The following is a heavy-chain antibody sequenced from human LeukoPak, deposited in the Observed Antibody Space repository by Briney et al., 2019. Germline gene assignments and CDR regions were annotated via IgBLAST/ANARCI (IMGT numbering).Heavy chain of an antibody. CDR3: ARGGDCSGGSCNNWFDP. V-gene: IGHV4-59*01. CDR2: IYYSGST. Sequence: SETLSLTCTVSGGSISSYYWSWIRQPPGKGLERIGYIYYSGSTNYNPSLKSRVTISVDTSKNQFSLKLSSVTAADTAVYYCARGGDCSGGSCNNWFDPWGQGTLVTVSS. D-gene: IGHD2-15*01. J-gene: IGHJ5*02. CDR1: GGSISSYY.